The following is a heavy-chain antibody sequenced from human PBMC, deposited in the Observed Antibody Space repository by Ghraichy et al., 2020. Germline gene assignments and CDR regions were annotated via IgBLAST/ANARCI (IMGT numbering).Heavy chain of an antibody. D-gene: IGHD3-22*01. J-gene: IGHJ4*02. CDR1: GFTCSTSA. V-gene: IGHV3-23*01. CDR3: AKHRTASYDSSGYDYPLDS. Sequence: GGSLRLSCAASGFTCSTSAMSWVRQAPGKGLEWVSGIRGGAATTNYADSVKGRFTISRDNSKNTLYLQMNGLRDEDTAVYYCAKHRTASYDSSGYDYPLDSWGQGTLVTVSS. CDR2: IRGGAATT.